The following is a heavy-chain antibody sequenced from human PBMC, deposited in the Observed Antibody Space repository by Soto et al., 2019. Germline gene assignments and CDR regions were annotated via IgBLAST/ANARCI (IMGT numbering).Heavy chain of an antibody. CDR2: ISYDGSNK. D-gene: IGHD4-4*01. Sequence: SRFTFSSYGMHWVRQAPGKGLEWVAVISYDGSNKSYADSVKGRFTISRDNSKTSLYLQMNSLRAEDTAVYYCAREGINNYNEYYFDSWGQGAVVTVSS. V-gene: IGHV3-33*05. CDR3: AREGINNYNEYYFDS. J-gene: IGHJ4*02. CDR1: RFTFSSYG.